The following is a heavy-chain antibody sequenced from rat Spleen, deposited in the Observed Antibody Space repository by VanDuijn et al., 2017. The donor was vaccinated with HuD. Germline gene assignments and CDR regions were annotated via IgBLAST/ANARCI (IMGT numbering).Heavy chain of an antibody. CDR3: ARHLGDDLGVTYGFDY. D-gene: IGHD1-1*01. J-gene: IGHJ1*01. CDR2: INPDGGTT. Sequence: EVQLVESGGGLVQPGRSLKLSCVASGFTFNNYWMTWIRQAPGKGLEWVSSINPDGGTTCYPDSVKGRFTISRDNAKNTQYLQMNSLRSEDTATYYCARHLGDDLGVTYGFDYWGPGTMVTVSS. CDR1: GFTFNNYW. V-gene: IGHV5-31*01.